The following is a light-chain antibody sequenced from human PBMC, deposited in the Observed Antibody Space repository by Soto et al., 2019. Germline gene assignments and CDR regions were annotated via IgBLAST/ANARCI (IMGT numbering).Light chain of an antibody. CDR1: QTVRSSY. CDR3: QQYGSSPWT. CDR2: GAS. V-gene: IGKV3-20*01. J-gene: IGKJ1*01. Sequence: EIVLTQSPCTLSLSPGERATLSCRASQTVRSSYLAWYQQRPGQAPRLLIYGASTRATGIPDRFRGRGSGTDFTLTISRLEAEDFAVYYCQQYGSSPWTFGQGTKVDIK.